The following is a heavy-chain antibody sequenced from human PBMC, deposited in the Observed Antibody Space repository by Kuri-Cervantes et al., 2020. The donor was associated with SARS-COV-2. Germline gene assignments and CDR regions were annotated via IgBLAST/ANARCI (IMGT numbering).Heavy chain of an antibody. Sequence: SLKISCAASGFTFDDYAMHWVRQAPGKGLEWVSGISWNSGSIGYADSVKGRFTISGDNAKNSLYLQMNSLRAEDTAVYYCARGGMMADYWGQGSLVTVSS. D-gene: IGHD3-16*01. CDR3: ARGGMMADY. CDR2: ISWNSGSI. CDR1: GFTFDDYA. V-gene: IGHV3-9*01. J-gene: IGHJ4*02.